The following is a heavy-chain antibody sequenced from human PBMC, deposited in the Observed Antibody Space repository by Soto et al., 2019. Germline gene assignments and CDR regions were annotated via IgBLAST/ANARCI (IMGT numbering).Heavy chain of an antibody. V-gene: IGHV1-18*01. J-gene: IGHJ5*02. CDR2: INVYNGDR. CDR1: GYIFTKYG. D-gene: IGHD2-21*02. CDR3: ARLQLGGDRMLNWFDP. Sequence: QVQVVQSGPELKKPGASVKVSCKAQGYIFTKYGIGWVRQAPGHGLEWMGLINVYNGDRKVAQKFQDRVSMTTDTATDTAYMELKRLRSGYTAVYYCARLQLGGDRMLNWFDPWGQGTLVTVSS.